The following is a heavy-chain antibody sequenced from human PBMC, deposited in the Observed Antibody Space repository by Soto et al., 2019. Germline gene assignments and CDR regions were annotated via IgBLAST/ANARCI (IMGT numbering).Heavy chain of an antibody. Sequence: QVQLQESGPGLVKPSETLSLTCTVSGGSISSYYWSWIRQPPGKGLEWIGYIYYSGSTNYNPSLKGRVTISVDTSQNQFSLQLSSVTAADTAVYYCARCPNYINWFDPWGQGTLVTVSS. J-gene: IGHJ5*02. CDR3: ARCPNYINWFDP. D-gene: IGHD1-7*01. CDR1: GGSISSYY. CDR2: IYYSGST. V-gene: IGHV4-59*01.